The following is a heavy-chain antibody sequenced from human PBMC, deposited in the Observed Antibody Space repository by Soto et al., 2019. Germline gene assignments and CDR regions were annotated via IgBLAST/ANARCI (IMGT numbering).Heavy chain of an antibody. Sequence: GGSLRLSCAASGFTFRTYAMNWVRQAPGKGLEWISAISGSGSFTHYADSVRGRFTISRDNSQNQLYLQMNNLRGDDTAMYYCAKIPTGSGSSKFDYWGQGIQVAVSS. CDR2: ISGSGSFT. V-gene: IGHV3-23*01. J-gene: IGHJ4*02. CDR3: AKIPTGSGSSKFDY. D-gene: IGHD3-10*01. CDR1: GFTFRTYA.